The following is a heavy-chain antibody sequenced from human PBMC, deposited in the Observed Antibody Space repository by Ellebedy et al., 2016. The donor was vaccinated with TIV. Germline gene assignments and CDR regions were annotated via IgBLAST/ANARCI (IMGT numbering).Heavy chain of an antibody. J-gene: IGHJ5*02. D-gene: IGHD4-17*01. CDR3: ARRASYGDYAVQVNPWFDP. V-gene: IGHV3-7*01. CDR1: GFNFRSYW. Sequence: PGGSLRLSCAASGFNFRSYWMTWVRQAPGKGLEWVAKIRQEGDEIYYVESVKGRFTISRDNAKNSLFLQMYSLRVEDTAVYYCARRASYGDYAVQVNPWFDPWGQGTLVTVSS. CDR2: IRQEGDEI.